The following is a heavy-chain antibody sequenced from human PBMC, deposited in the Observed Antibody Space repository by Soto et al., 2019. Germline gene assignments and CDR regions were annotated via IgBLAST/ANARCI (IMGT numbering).Heavy chain of an antibody. D-gene: IGHD3-10*01. CDR3: ARVPGRLRGVDY. J-gene: IGHJ4*02. Sequence: PSETLSLTCTVSGGSISSGGYYWSWIRQHPGKGLEWIGYIYYSGSTYYNPSLKSRVTISVDTSKNQFSLKLSSVTAADTAVYYCARVPGRLRGVDYWGQGTLVTVSS. V-gene: IGHV4-31*03. CDR1: GGSISSGGYY. CDR2: IYYSGST.